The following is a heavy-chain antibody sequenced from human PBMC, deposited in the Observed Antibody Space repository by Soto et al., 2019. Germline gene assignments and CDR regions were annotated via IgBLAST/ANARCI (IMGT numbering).Heavy chain of an antibody. J-gene: IGHJ4*02. CDR3: ARVGATIFGVAN. V-gene: IGHV4-34*01. CDR1: GGSFSGYY. D-gene: IGHD3-3*01. CDR2: INHSGST. Sequence: SETLSLTCAVYGGSFSGYYWSWIRQPPGKGLEWIGEINHSGSTNYNPSLKSRVTISVDTSKNQFSLKLSSVTAADTAVYYCARVGATIFGVANWGQVPLGTFSS.